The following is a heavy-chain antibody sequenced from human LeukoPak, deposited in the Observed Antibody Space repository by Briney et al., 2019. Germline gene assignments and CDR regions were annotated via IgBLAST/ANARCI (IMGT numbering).Heavy chain of an antibody. V-gene: IGHV4-39*01. Sequence: SETLSLTCTVSGGSISSSSYYWGWIRQPPGKGLEWIGSIYYSGSTYYNPSLKSRVTISVDTSKNQFSLKPSSVTAADTAVYYCARHVAPSFDYWGQGTLVTVSS. CDR3: ARHVAPSFDY. CDR2: IYYSGST. CDR1: GGSISSSSYY. J-gene: IGHJ4*02.